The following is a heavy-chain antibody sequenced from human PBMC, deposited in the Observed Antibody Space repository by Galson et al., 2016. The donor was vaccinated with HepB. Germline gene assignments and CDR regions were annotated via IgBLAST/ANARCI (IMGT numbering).Heavy chain of an antibody. CDR3: ARTMTRGVSPIDY. CDR1: GGSISDGDYY. Sequence: TLSLTCTVSGGSISDGDYYWTWIRQSPGKGLEWIAYIYYTGKAYYNPSLQSRVSISIDTSKSQFSLRLSSVTAADTAVCYCARTMTRGVSPIDYWDQGTLVTVSS. J-gene: IGHJ4*02. V-gene: IGHV4-30-4*01. CDR2: IYYTGKA. D-gene: IGHD3-10*01.